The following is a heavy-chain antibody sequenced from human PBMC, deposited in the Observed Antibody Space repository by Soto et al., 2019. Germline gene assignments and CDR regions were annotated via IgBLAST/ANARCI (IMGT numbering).Heavy chain of an antibody. CDR1: GGTFSSYA. D-gene: IGHD2-15*01. J-gene: IGHJ6*02. CDR2: IIPIFGTA. V-gene: IGHV1-69*12. CDR3: AREGCSGGSCYKGVCYGMDV. Sequence: QVQLVQSGAEVKKPGSSVKVSCKASGGTFSSYAISWVRQAPGQGLEWMGGIIPIFGTANYAQKFQGRVTITADESTSTAYMELSSLRSEDTAVYYCAREGCSGGSCYKGVCYGMDVWGQGTTVTVSS.